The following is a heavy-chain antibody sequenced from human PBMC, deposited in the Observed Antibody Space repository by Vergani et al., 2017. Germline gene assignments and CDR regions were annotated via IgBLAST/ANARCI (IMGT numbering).Heavy chain of an antibody. CDR3: ARAVVPAARYYYYYMGV. V-gene: IGHV4-59*01. J-gene: IGHJ6*03. Sequence: QVQLQESGPGLVKPSETLSLTCTVSGGSISSYYWSWIRQPPGKGLEWIGYIYYSGSTNYNPSLKSRVTISVDTSKNQFSLKLSSVTAADTAVYYCARAVVPAARYYYYYMGVWGKGTTVTVSS. CDR2: IYYSGST. CDR1: GGSISSYY. D-gene: IGHD2-2*01.